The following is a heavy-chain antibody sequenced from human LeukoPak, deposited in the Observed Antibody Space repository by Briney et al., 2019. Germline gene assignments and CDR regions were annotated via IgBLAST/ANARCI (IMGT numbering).Heavy chain of an antibody. CDR1: GGSISSSSYY. J-gene: IGHJ6*03. CDR2: IYYSGST. Sequence: SETLSLTRTVSGGSISSSSYYWGWIRQPPGKGLEWIGYIYYSGSTNYNPSLKSRVTLSVDTSKNQFSLKLSSVTAADTAVYYCARAGYYYGSGSSHYYYYYMDVWGKGTTVTISS. V-gene: IGHV4-61*05. D-gene: IGHD3-10*01. CDR3: ARAGYYYGSGSSHYYYYYMDV.